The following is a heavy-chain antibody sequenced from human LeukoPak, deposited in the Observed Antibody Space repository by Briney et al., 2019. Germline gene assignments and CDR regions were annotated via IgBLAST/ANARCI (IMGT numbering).Heavy chain of an antibody. CDR1: GGTFTSYA. CDR3: ARDGDYDFWSGPHNWFDP. D-gene: IGHD3-3*01. V-gene: IGHV1-69*05. CDR2: IIPIFGTA. Sequence: SVKVSCKASGGTFTSYAISWVRQAPGQGLEWMGGIIPIFGTANYAQKFQGRVTITTDESTSTAYMELSSLRSEDTAVYYCARDGDYDFWSGPHNWFDPWGQGTLVTVSS. J-gene: IGHJ5*02.